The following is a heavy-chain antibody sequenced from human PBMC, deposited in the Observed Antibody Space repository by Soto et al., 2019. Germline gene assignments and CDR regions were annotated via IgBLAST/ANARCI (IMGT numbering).Heavy chain of an antibody. CDR1: GGSISSSSYY. D-gene: IGHD2-15*01. CDR3: ARHLTYCSAGSCYSDFPYYGMDV. Sequence: SETLSLTCTVSGGSISSSSYYWGWIRQPPGKGLEWIGSIFYSGSTYYNPSLKSRVTISVDTSKNQFSLKLSSVTAADTAVYYCARHLTYCSAGSCYSDFPYYGMDVWGQRTTVIVSS. CDR2: IFYSGST. V-gene: IGHV4-39*01. J-gene: IGHJ6*02.